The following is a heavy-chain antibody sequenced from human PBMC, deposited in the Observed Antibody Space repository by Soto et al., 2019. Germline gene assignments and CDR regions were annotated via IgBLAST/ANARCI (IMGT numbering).Heavy chain of an antibody. V-gene: IGHV3-48*01. D-gene: IGHD4-17*01. Sequence: EVQLVESGGGLVQPGGSLRLSCAASGFTFSSYSMNWVRQAPGKGLEWVSYISSSGSTKYYPDSVKGRFTISRDNAKNSLYLQMNSLRAEDTAVYYCAIDYYGDYAVDYWGQGTLVTVSS. CDR1: GFTFSSYS. J-gene: IGHJ4*02. CDR3: AIDYYGDYAVDY. CDR2: ISSSGSTK.